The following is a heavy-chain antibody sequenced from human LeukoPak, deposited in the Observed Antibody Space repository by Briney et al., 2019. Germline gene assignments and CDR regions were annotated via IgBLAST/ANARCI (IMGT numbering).Heavy chain of an antibody. CDR3: AREERARYYYYYYGMDV. J-gene: IGHJ6*02. V-gene: IGHV4-34*01. CDR2: INHSGST. Sequence: SSETLSLTCAAYGGSFSGYYWSWIRQPPGKGLEWIGEINHSGSTNYNPSLKSRVTISVDTSKNQFSLKLSSVTAADTAVYYCAREERARYYYYYYGMDVWGQGTTVTVSS. CDR1: GGSFSGYY.